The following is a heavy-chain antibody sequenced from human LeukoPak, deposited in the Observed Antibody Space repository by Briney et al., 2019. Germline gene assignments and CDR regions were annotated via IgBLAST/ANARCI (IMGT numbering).Heavy chain of an antibody. Sequence: GAAVKLSCKASGSTFTAYYMHWVRQAPGQGLEWMGWITPNSGGTNYAQKFQGRVTMARDTSINTDYMELSGLTSDDTAIYYCARPRRQQWLAGSFDYWGQGTLVTVSS. CDR1: GSTFTAYY. V-gene: IGHV1-2*02. CDR3: ARPRRQQWLAGSFDY. D-gene: IGHD6-19*01. J-gene: IGHJ4*02. CDR2: ITPNSGGT.